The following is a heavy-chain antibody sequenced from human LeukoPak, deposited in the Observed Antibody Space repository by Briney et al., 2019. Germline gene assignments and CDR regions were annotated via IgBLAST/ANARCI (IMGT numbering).Heavy chain of an antibody. Sequence: GASVRVSCKASGYTFTRYAMNWVRQAPGQGLEWMGWINTNTGNPTYAQGFIGRFVFSSETSVSTAYLQISRLKAEDTAVYYCARAYYYDSPDAFDIWGQGTMVTVSS. CDR1: GYTFTRYA. V-gene: IGHV7-4-1*02. CDR2: INTNTGNP. D-gene: IGHD3-22*01. CDR3: ARAYYYDSPDAFDI. J-gene: IGHJ3*02.